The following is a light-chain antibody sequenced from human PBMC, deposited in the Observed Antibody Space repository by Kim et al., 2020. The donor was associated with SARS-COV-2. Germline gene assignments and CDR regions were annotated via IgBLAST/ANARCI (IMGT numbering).Light chain of an antibody. CDR3: LTWGPGIRV. J-gene: IGLJ2*01. V-gene: IGLV4-69*01. Sequence: QPVLPPSPSSSSSLGPSVKLTCTLSSGHSTYAIAWHQQLPEKGPRYLMNVDSDGSHTRGDGIPDRFSGSSSGAERHLTISSLQPEDEADYYCLTWGPGIRVFGGGTQLTVL. CDR1: SGHSTYA. CDR2: VDSDGSH.